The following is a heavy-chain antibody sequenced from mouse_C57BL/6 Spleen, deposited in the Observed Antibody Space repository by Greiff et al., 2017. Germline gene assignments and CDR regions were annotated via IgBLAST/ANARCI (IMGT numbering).Heavy chain of an antibody. J-gene: IGHJ2*01. D-gene: IGHD1-3*01. Sequence: EVQLQQSGAELVKPGASVKLSCTASGFTINDYYMHWVKQRTEQGLEWIGRIDPKDGETKYSQKFKGKATITADTSSNTAYLHLSSLTSEDTAVYYCSLNWYTYWGQGTPLTVSS. CDR1: GFTINDYY. CDR3: SLNWYTY. V-gene: IGHV14-2*01. CDR2: IDPKDGET.